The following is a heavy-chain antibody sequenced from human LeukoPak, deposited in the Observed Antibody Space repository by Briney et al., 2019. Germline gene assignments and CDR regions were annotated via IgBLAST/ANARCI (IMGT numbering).Heavy chain of an antibody. CDR3: ARANFVPTVTTGGTLVAHLNWFDP. J-gene: IGHJ5*02. Sequence: PSETLSLTCAVYGGSISSYYWSWIRQPAGKGLEWIGRIYTSGSTNYNPSLKSRVTMSVDTSKNQFSLKLSSVTAADTAVYYCARANFVPTVTTGGTLVAHLNWFDPWGQGTLVTVSS. CDR1: GGSISSYY. V-gene: IGHV4-59*10. D-gene: IGHD4-17*01. CDR2: IYTSGST.